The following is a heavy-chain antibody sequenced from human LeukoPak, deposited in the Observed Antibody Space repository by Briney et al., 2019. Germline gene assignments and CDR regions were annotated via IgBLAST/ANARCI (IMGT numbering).Heavy chain of an antibody. CDR1: GFTFGDYA. D-gene: IGHD1-26*01. Sequence: GGSLRLSCTASGFTFGDYAMSWFRQAPGKGLGWVGFIRSKAYGGTTEYAASVKGRFTISRDDSKSIAYLQMNSLKTEDTAVYYCTRGSVPGWELRGSFDYWGQGTLVTVSS. V-gene: IGHV3-49*03. CDR2: IRSKAYGGTT. J-gene: IGHJ4*02. CDR3: TRGSVPGWELRGSFDY.